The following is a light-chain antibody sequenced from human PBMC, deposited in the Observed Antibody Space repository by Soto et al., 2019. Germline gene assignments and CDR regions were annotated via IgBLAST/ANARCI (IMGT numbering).Light chain of an antibody. V-gene: IGKV1-33*01. J-gene: IGKJ3*01. CDR3: QRYYNLPPLT. CDR2: GAS. CDR1: KDNRKY. Sequence: DIQMTQSPSSLSASVGARVTITCQASKDNRKYLNWYQQKPGRAPKLLIYGASNLETGVPSRFSGSGYGTDFIFTISSLQPEDVATYYCQRYYNLPPLTFGPGTKVAIK.